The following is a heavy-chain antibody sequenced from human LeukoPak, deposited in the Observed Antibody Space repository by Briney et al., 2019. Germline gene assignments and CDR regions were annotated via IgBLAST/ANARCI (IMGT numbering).Heavy chain of an antibody. CDR1: GFTFSSYA. CDR2: ISYDGSNK. D-gene: IGHD6-19*01. V-gene: IGHV3-30-3*01. CDR3: ARILVAGIDYYYYGMDV. Sequence: QAGGSLRLSCAASGFTFSSYAMHWVRQAPGKGLEWVVVISYDGSNKYYADSVEGRFTISRDNSKNTLYLQMNSLRAEDTAVYYCARILVAGIDYYYYGMDVWGQGTTVTVSS. J-gene: IGHJ6*02.